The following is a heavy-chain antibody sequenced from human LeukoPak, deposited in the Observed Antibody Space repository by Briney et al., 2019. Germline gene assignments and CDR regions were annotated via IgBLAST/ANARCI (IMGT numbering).Heavy chain of an antibody. J-gene: IGHJ4*02. CDR2: IIPIFGTA. V-gene: IGHV1-69*13. CDR3: ARYSSGYTFDY. CDR1: GGTFSSYA. D-gene: IGHD3-22*01. Sequence: ASVKVSCKASGGTFSSYAISWVRQAPGQGLEWMGGIIPIFGTASYAQKFQGRVTITADESASTAYMELSSLRSEDTAVYYCARYSSGYTFDYWGQGTLVTVSS.